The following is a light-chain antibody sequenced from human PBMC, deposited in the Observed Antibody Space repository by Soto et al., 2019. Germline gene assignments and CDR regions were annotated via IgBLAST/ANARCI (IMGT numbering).Light chain of an antibody. CDR1: QSISSW. J-gene: IGKJ1*01. CDR3: QKYNSYAVT. Sequence: DIQMTQSPSTLSASVGDRVTITCRASQSISSWLAWYQQKPGKAPKLLIYDASSLESGVPSRFSGSGSGTEFTLTISSLQSDDIATYYCQKYNSYAVTFGQGTKV. CDR2: DAS. V-gene: IGKV1-5*01.